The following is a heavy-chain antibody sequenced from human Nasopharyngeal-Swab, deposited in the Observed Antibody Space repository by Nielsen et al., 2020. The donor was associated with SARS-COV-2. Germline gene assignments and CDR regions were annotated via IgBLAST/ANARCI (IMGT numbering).Heavy chain of an antibody. Sequence: GGSLRLSCAASGFTFSSYSMNWVRQAPGKGLEWVSSISSSSSYIYYADSVKGRFTISRDNAKNSLYLQMNSLRAEDTAVYYCARESGLRFFDYYYYYMDVWGKGTTVTVSS. CDR3: ARESGLRFFDYYYYYMDV. D-gene: IGHD3-3*01. CDR2: ISSSSSYI. CDR1: GFTFSSYS. V-gene: IGHV3-21*01. J-gene: IGHJ6*03.